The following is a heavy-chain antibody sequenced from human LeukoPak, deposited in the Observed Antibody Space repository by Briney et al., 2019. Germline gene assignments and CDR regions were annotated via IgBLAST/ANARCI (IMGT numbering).Heavy chain of an antibody. Sequence: SQTLSLTCAISGDSVSSNSAAWNWIRQSPSRGLEWLGRTYYRSKWYNDYAVSVKSRITINPDTSKNQFSLQLNSVTPEDTAVYYCARHQYCSSTSCYVRAWFDPWGQGTLVTVSS. V-gene: IGHV6-1*01. J-gene: IGHJ5*02. CDR3: ARHQYCSSTSCYVRAWFDP. CDR1: GDSVSSNSAA. CDR2: TYYRSKWYN. D-gene: IGHD2-2*01.